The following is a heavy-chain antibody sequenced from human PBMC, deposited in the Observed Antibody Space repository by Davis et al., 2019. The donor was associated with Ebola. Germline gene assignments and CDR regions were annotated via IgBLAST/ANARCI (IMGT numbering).Heavy chain of an antibody. J-gene: IGHJ5*02. D-gene: IGHD2-15*01. Sequence: PGGSLRLSCVASGFTFSRYSMNWVRQAPGKGLEWISYITGSSRTIYYADSVEGRFTISRDNAKKSLYLQMNSLRDEDTAVYYCARDEDILVSPNWFDPWGQGTLVTVSS. CDR1: GFTFSRYS. CDR2: ITGSSRTI. CDR3: ARDEDILVSPNWFDP. V-gene: IGHV3-48*02.